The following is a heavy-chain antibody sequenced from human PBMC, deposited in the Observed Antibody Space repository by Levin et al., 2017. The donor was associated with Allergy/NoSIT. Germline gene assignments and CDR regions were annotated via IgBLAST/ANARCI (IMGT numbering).Heavy chain of an antibody. D-gene: IGHD4-17*01. CDR2: ISSSGATR. J-gene: IGHJ4*02. Sequence: GGSLRLSCAASGFTFSNYEINWVRQAPGKGLEWVSSISSSGATRYYADSVKGRFTISRDNAKNSLYLQMNSLRAEDTAVYYCAKDKGRDYGDYYFDYWGQGTLVTVSS. CDR3: AKDKGRDYGDYYFDY. V-gene: IGHV3-48*03. CDR1: GFTFSNYE.